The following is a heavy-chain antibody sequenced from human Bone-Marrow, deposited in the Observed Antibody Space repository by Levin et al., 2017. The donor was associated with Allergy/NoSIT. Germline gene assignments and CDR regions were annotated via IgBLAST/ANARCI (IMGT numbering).Heavy chain of an antibody. CDR2: INPNRGGT. Sequence: GASVKVSCKASGYTFTGYYMHWVRQAPGQGLEWMGWINPNRGGTNYAQKFHGRVTMTRDTTISTAYMELSRLRSDDTAVYYCARDDSYDSSGIRYWGQGTLVTVSS. CDR3: ARDDSYDSSGIRY. CDR1: GYTFTGYY. D-gene: IGHD3-22*01. V-gene: IGHV1-2*02. J-gene: IGHJ4*02.